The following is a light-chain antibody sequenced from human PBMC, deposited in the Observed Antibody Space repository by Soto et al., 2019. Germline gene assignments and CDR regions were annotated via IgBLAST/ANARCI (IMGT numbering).Light chain of an antibody. CDR3: QQYYSTPLT. Sequence: DIQMTQSPSTLSGSVGYRFTITCRASQTISSWLAWYQQKPGKAPKLLIYEASRLESGVPSRISGSGSGTEFTLTISSLQAEDVAVYYCQQYYSTPLTFGGGTKVDIK. CDR1: QTISSW. V-gene: IGKV1-5*03. J-gene: IGKJ4*01. CDR2: EAS.